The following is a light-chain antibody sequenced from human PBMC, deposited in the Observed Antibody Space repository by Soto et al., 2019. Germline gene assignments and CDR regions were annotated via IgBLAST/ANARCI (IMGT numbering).Light chain of an antibody. Sequence: DIQMTQSPSSLSASVGDRVTITCRASQSISSYLNWYQQKPGKAPQFLIYAASSLQSGVPSRFSGSGSGTDFTLTISSLQPEDFATYYCQQSYNTPRTFGQGTKVEIK. CDR2: AAS. J-gene: IGKJ1*01. CDR3: QQSYNTPRT. V-gene: IGKV1-39*01. CDR1: QSISSY.